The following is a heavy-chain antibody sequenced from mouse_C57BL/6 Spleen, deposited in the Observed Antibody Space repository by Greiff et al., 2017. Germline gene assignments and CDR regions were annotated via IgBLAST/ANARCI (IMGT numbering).Heavy chain of an antibody. CDR1: GFTFSSYG. Sequence: DVHLVESGGDLVKPGGSLKLSCAASGFTFSSYGMSWVRQTPDKRLEWVATISSGGSYTYYPDSVKGRFTISRDNAKNTLYLQMSSLKSEDTAMYYCAKYDYDGDYYAMDYWGQGTSVTVSS. D-gene: IGHD2-4*01. CDR2: ISSGGSYT. CDR3: AKYDYDGDYYAMDY. J-gene: IGHJ4*01. V-gene: IGHV5-6*01.